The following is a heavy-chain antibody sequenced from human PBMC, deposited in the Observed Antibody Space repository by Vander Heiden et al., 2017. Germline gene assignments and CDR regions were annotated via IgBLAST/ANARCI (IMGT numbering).Heavy chain of an antibody. CDR3: AREPLDY. Sequence: EVQLVESGGGWVQPGASLRRSGAATGFTFRSYTMNWVRQAPGKGLEWVSYISGTTSTIYYADSVKGRFTISRDNAKKSLYLQMNSLRDEDTAVYYCAREPLDYWGQGTMVTVSS. CDR2: ISGTTSTI. V-gene: IGHV3-48*02. CDR1: GFTFRSYT. J-gene: IGHJ4*02.